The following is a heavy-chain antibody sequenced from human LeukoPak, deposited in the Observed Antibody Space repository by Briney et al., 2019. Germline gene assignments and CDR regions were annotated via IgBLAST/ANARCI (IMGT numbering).Heavy chain of an antibody. V-gene: IGHV4-39*01. CDR2: IYYSGST. CDR3: ARQHYYFDY. J-gene: IGHJ4*02. Sequence: SETLSLTCTVSGGSISSITYCWGWSRQSPGKGLEWIGSIYYSGSTYYNPSLQSRVTISVDTSKKQFSLKLSSVTAADTAVYYCARQHYYFDYWGQGSLVTVSS. CDR1: GGSISSITYC.